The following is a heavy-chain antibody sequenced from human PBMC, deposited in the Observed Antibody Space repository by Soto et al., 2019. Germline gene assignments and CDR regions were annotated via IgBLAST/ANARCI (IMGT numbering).Heavy chain of an antibody. CDR2: IRSRDSDYAT. D-gene: IGHD6-6*01. CDR1: GFTFSGSV. V-gene: IGHV3-73*01. Sequence: EVQLVEPGGGLVHPGGSPKLSCAVSGFTFSGSVMHWVRQAPGKGLEWLGRIRSRDSDYATSYAESVKGRVTISRDDSKNTAYLQVTSLKIEDTALYYCTTYGNSSKGFDYWGQGTLVTVSS. J-gene: IGHJ4*02. CDR3: TTYGNSSKGFDY.